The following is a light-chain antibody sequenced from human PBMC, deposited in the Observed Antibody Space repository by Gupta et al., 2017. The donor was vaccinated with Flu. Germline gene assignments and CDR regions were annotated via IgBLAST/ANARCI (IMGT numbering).Light chain of an antibody. CDR3: QQSYITPRT. V-gene: IGKV1-39*01. Sequence: SLSASVGDRITITCRAREGIGTYLNWYQQRPGKAPKLLIYAASTLHSGVPSRFSGTRSGTDFTLSIGVLQPEDFGTYYCQQSYITPRTFGPGTKVEVK. CDR2: AAS. CDR1: EGIGTY. J-gene: IGKJ1*01.